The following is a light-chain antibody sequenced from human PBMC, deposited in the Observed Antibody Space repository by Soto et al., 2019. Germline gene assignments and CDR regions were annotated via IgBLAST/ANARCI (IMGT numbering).Light chain of an antibody. J-gene: IGKJ1*01. CDR3: LQHNTYVWT. CDR1: QSVSRKH. Sequence: DILLTQSPCTLSLSPGERATLYCRASQSVSRKHLAWYQQKPGKAPRLLIYGASSRATGIPERFSGSGSGTDFTLTISSLQPEDFETYYCLQHNTYVWTFGQGTKVDIK. CDR2: GAS. V-gene: IGKV3-20*01.